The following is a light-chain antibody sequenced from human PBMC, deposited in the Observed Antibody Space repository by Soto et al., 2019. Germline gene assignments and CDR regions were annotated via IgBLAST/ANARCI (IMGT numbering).Light chain of an antibody. CDR2: AAS. CDR3: QQYDASPLT. Sequence: EIVLTQSPGTLSLSPGERATLPCRASQTLSTNSLAWYQQRLGQTPRLLIYAASTRDTDIPDRFNGSGSGTDFALTISRLEPEDFALYYCQQYDASPLTFGPGTKVDIK. CDR1: QTLSTNS. V-gene: IGKV3-20*01. J-gene: IGKJ3*01.